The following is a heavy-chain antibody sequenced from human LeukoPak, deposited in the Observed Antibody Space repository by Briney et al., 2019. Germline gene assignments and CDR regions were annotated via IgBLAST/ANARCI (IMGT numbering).Heavy chain of an antibody. CDR3: ARIYSYGYKYYFDY. V-gene: IGHV3-53*01. CDR2: IYSGGST. Sequence: GGSLRLSCAASGFTVSSNYMSWVRQAPGKGLEWVSVIYSGGSTYYADSVKGRFTISRDNSKNTLYLQMNSLRAEDTAVYYCARIYSYGYKYYFDYWGQGTLVTVSS. J-gene: IGHJ4*02. D-gene: IGHD5-18*01. CDR1: GFTVSSNY.